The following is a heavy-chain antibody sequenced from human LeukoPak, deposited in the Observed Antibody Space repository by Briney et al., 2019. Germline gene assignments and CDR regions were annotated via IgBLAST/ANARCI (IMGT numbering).Heavy chain of an antibody. D-gene: IGHD3-10*01. V-gene: IGHV4-59*01. CDR1: GGSINSYY. CDR3: ARVLGSGSFNPLGY. CDR2: IYYSGST. Sequence: SGTLSLTCTVSGGSINSYYWSWIRQPPGKGLEWMGYIYYSGSTNYNPSLKSRVNISVDTSKNQVSLKVSSVTAADTAVYYCARVLGSGSFNPLGYWGQGTLVTVSS. J-gene: IGHJ4*02.